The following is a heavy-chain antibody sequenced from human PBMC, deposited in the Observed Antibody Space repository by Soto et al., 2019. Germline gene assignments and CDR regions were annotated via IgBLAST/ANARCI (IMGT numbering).Heavy chain of an antibody. D-gene: IGHD3-22*01. V-gene: IGHV4-38-2*02. CDR2: IYHRGAT. J-gene: IGHJ4*02. Sequence: SETLSLTCSVSGYSINRGYYWGWIRQAPGKGLEWIGSIYHRGATYYTPSFKTRATISLDTSKNQFTLRLTSVTAADTAVYFCARYEYDSSGYDDEHWGQGTLVTVSS. CDR3: ARYEYDSSGYDDEH. CDR1: GYSINRGYY.